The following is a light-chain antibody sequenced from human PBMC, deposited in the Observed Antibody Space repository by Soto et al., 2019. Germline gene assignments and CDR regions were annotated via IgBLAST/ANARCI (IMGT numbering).Light chain of an antibody. CDR2: DVT. CDR1: SSDVGAYNY. J-gene: IGLJ1*01. Sequence: QSALTQPASVSGSPGQSITISCTGTSSDVGAYNYVSWYQQRPGKAPKLMIYDVTNRPSGVSNRFSGSKSGNTASLTISGLQAEDEADYYCSSYPTPGTLCVFGAGTNLTVL. CDR3: SSYPTPGTLCV. V-gene: IGLV2-14*01.